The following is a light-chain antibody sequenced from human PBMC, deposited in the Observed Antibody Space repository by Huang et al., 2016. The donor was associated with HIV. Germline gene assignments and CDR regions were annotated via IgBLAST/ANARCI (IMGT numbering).Light chain of an antibody. V-gene: IGKV2-28*01. CDR2: LAS. CDR1: QSLLKSNGYNY. Sequence: DIVMAQSPLSLSVTSGEPASISCRSSQSLLKSNGYNYLDWYLQKPGQSPQLLIYLASSRASGGPDRFSGSGSGIDFTLRISRVEAEDIGVYYCKQALQTPYTFGQGTKLEIK. J-gene: IGKJ2*01. CDR3: KQALQTPYT.